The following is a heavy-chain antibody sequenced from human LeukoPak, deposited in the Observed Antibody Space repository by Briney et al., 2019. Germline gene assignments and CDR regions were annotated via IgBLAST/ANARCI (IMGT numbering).Heavy chain of an antibody. CDR2: ISSGSSYI. CDR3: ATYDFEYYFDY. J-gene: IGHJ4*02. CDR1: GFTFSSYS. V-gene: IGHV3-21*01. Sequence: GGSLRLSCAASGFTFSSYSMNWVRQAPGKGLEWVSSISSGSSYIYYADSVKGRFTISRDNAKNSLYLQMNSLRAEDTAVYYCATYDFEYYFDYRGQGTLVTVSS. D-gene: IGHD3-3*01.